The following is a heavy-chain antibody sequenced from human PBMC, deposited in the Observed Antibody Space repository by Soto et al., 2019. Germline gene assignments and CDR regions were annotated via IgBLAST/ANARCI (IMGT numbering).Heavy chain of an antibody. Sequence: EVQLLESGGGLVQPGGSLRLCCTASGFTFSSYALTWVRQAPGKGLEWVSGLSAIGGSTYYSDSVKGRFTISRDNTNSTLYHQMNNLRVEDTAIYYCAKVTREGGGDFDYWGQGTLVTVSS. CDR3: AKVTREGGGDFDY. D-gene: IGHD1-26*01. CDR1: GFTFSSYA. V-gene: IGHV3-23*01. CDR2: LSAIGGST. J-gene: IGHJ4*02.